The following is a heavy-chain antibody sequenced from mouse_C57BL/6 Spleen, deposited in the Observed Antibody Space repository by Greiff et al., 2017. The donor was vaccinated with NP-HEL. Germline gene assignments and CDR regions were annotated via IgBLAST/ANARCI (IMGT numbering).Heavy chain of an antibody. CDR3: ARDNFMDY. J-gene: IGHJ4*01. Sequence: EVQLVESEGGLVQPGSSMKLSCTASGFTFSDYYMAWVRQVPEKGLEWVANINYDGSSTYYLDSLKSRFIISRDNAKNILYLQMSSLKSEDTATYYCARDNFMDYWGQGTSVTVSS. CDR2: INYDGSST. CDR1: GFTFSDYY. V-gene: IGHV5-16*01. D-gene: IGHD1-3*01.